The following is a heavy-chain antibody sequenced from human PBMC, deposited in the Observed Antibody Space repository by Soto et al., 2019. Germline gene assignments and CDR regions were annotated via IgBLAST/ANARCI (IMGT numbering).Heavy chain of an antibody. D-gene: IGHD4-4*01. J-gene: IGHJ2*01. V-gene: IGHV1-46*01. CDR3: ARDHPRGLQGHWFFDL. CDR2: INPSGGSP. Sequence: QVQLVQSGAEVKKPGASVTVSCEASGYTFTKYYIHWVRQAPGQGLEWMGIINPSGGSPSYAQKFQGRVTMTRDASTNTVYMELTSLTSEDTALYYCARDHPRGLQGHWFFDLWGRGTLLTVSS. CDR1: GYTFTKYY.